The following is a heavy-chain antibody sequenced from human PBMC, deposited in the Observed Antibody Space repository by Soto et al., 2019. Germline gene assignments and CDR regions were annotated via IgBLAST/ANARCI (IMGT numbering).Heavy chain of an antibody. CDR3: ASGSYNDYVWGSPDDDFDI. V-gene: IGHV1-8*01. CDR2: MNPNRGNT. Sequence: AAVKVSCQASGYTFTSYDINWVQQATGHGLECMGWMNPNRGNTGSAQKFQGRVTMTRNTSISTAYMELSSLRSEDTAVYYCASGSYNDYVWGSPDDDFDIWGQGTKVTVSS. D-gene: IGHD3-16*01. CDR1: GYTFTSYD. J-gene: IGHJ3*02.